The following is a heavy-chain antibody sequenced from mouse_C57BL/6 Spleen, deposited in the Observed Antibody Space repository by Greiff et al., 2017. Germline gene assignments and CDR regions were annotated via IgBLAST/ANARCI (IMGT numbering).Heavy chain of an antibody. CDR1: GFTFSDYG. CDR2: ISGGSSTI. J-gene: IGHJ1*03. D-gene: IGHD1-1*01. CDR3: ARGSSYWYFDV. Sequence: EVHLVESGGGLVKPGGSLKLSCAASGFTFSDYGMNWVRQAPEKGLEWVAYISGGSSTIYYADTVKGRLTISRDNATNTLCMQMTSLRSEDTAMYYCARGSSYWYFDVWGTGTTVTVSS. V-gene: IGHV5-17*01.